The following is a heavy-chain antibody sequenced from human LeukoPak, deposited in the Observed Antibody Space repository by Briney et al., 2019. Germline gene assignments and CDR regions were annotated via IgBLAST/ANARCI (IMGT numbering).Heavy chain of an antibody. V-gene: IGHV4-59*01. CDR1: GGSISSYY. J-gene: IGHJ4*02. CDR2: IYYSGST. Sequence: SETLSLTCTVSGGSISSYYWSWIRQPPGKGLEWIGYIYYSGSTNYNPSLKSRVTISVDTSKNQFSLKLSSVTAADTAVYYCARASSIAARRDFDYWGQGTLVTVSS. D-gene: IGHD6-6*01. CDR3: ARASSIAARRDFDY.